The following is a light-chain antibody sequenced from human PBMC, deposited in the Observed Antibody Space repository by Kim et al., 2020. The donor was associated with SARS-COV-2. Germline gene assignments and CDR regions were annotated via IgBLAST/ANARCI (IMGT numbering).Light chain of an antibody. V-gene: IGLV3-21*03. CDR3: QVWDSSSKHVG. CDR2: DDS. Sequence: SYELTQPPSLSVAPGKTASFTWGGNNIRSKSVHWYQQKPGQAPVLVVNDDSDRPSGIPERFSGSNSGNTATLTISRVEAGDEADYYCQVWDSSSKHVGFAGGTQLTFL. J-gene: IGLJ2*01. CDR1: NIRSKS.